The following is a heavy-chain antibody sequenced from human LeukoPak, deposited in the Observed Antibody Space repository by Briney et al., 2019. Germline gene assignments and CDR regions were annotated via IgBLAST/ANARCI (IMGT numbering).Heavy chain of an antibody. D-gene: IGHD6-19*01. CDR2: ISGSGGST. V-gene: IGHV3-23*01. J-gene: IGHJ4*02. CDR3: AKEGGSAVAGNFDY. CDR1: GFTFSSYA. Sequence: QTGGSLRLSCAASGFTFSSYAMSRVRQAPGKGLEWVSAISGSGGSTYYADSVKGRFTISRDNSKNTLYLQMNSLRAEDTAVYYCAKEGGSAVAGNFDYWGQGTLVTVSS.